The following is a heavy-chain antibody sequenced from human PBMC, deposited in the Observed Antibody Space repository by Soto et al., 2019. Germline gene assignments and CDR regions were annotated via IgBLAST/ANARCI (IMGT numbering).Heavy chain of an antibody. D-gene: IGHD3-16*01. Sequence: SQTLSLTCAISGDSVSNNSAAWNWFRQSPSRGLEWLGRTHYRSQWYNDYAVSVRSRITIKPDTSKNQFSLQLNSVTPEDTAVYYCARVGYDYVWGSYISWLDPWGQGTLVTVSS. V-gene: IGHV6-1*01. J-gene: IGHJ5*02. CDR3: ARVGYDYVWGSYISWLDP. CDR2: THYRSQWYN. CDR1: GDSVSNNSAA.